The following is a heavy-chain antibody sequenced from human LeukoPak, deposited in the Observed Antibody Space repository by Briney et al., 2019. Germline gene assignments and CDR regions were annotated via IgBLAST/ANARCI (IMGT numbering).Heavy chain of an antibody. V-gene: IGHV4-39*01. CDR3: ARHYYDSSGYWVFDP. Sequence: SETLSLTCTVSGGSISSSSYYWGWIRQPPGKGLEWIGSIYYSGSTYYNPSLKSRVTISVDTSKNQFSLKLSSVTAADTAVYYCARHYYDSSGYWVFDPWGQGTLVTVSS. CDR1: GGSISSSSYY. CDR2: IYYSGST. J-gene: IGHJ5*02. D-gene: IGHD3-22*01.